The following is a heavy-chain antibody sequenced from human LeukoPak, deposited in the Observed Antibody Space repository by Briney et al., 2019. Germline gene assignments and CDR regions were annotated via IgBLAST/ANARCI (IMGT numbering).Heavy chain of an antibody. CDR2: ISYDGSNK. CDR1: GFTFSSYG. D-gene: IGHD3-22*01. J-gene: IGHJ4*02. V-gene: IGHV3-30*18. Sequence: GVSLRLSCAASGFTFSSYGMHWVRQAPGKGLEWVTVISYDGSNKYYADSVKGRFTISRDNSKNTLYLQMNSLRAEDTAVYYCAKGEAYYDSSGVFDYWGQGTLVTVSS. CDR3: AKGEAYYDSSGVFDY.